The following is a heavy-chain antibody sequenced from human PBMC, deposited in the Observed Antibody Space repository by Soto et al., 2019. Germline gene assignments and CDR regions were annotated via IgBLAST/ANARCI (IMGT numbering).Heavy chain of an antibody. CDR2: IWFDGSNK. Sequence: ESGGGVVQPGRSLRLSCAASGFTFSSYGMHWVRQAPGKGLEWVAVIWFDGSNKYYADSVKGRFTISRDNSKNTLYLQMNSLRAEDTAIYYCARDLDVWSGYYLFDYWGQGTLVTVSS. CDR1: GFTFSSYG. D-gene: IGHD3-3*01. V-gene: IGHV3-33*01. J-gene: IGHJ4*02. CDR3: ARDLDVWSGYYLFDY.